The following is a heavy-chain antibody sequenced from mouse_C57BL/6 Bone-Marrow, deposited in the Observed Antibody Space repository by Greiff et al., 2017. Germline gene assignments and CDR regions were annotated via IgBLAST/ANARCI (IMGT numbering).Heavy chain of an antibody. J-gene: IGHJ2*01. Sequence: EVKVVESEGGLVQPGSSMKLSCTASGFTFSDYYMAWVRQVPEKGLEWVANINYDGSSTYYLDSLKSRFIISRDNAKNILYLQMSSLKSEDTATYYCARDRGYGSSPYYFDYWGQGTTLIVSS. CDR3: ARDRGYGSSPYYFDY. D-gene: IGHD1-1*01. CDR2: INYDGSST. V-gene: IGHV5-16*01. CDR1: GFTFSDYY.